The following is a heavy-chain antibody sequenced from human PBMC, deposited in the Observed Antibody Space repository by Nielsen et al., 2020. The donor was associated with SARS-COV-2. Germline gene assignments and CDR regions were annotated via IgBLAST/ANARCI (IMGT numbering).Heavy chain of an antibody. CDR2: ISRSGGT. Sequence: SETLSLTCAVYGGSFSDYHWTWIRQPPGKGLEWIGEISRSGGTNYNPSLQSRVTISEDTSKNQFSLKLSSVTAADTALYYCARTLYPYGSSGPLGAVDYFDYWGQGTLVTVSS. CDR3: ARTLYPYGSSGPLGAVDYFDY. CDR1: GGSFSDYH. D-gene: IGHD3-22*01. V-gene: IGHV4-34*01. J-gene: IGHJ4*02.